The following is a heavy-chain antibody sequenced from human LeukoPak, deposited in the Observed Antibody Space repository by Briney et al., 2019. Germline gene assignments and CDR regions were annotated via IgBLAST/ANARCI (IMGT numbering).Heavy chain of an antibody. Sequence: PSETLSLTCSVSGGSISSSSYYWGWIRQPPGKGLEWIGSIHDSGSTYYNQTLKSRLTISVDTSKNQFSLKLSSVTAADTAVYYCARSQLWSLFDYWGQGTLVTVSS. CDR1: GGSISSSSYY. CDR2: IHDSGST. CDR3: ARSQLWSLFDY. D-gene: IGHD5-18*01. V-gene: IGHV4-39*07. J-gene: IGHJ4*02.